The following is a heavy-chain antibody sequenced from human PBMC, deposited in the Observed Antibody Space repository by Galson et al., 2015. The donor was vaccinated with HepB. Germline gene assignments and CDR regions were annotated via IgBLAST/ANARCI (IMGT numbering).Heavy chain of an antibody. D-gene: IGHD3-22*01. CDR2: ISSKTDGGTT. CDR3: TTEDYYDSSGSSGTNLNDY. V-gene: IGHV3-15*01. CDR1: GFTFSNAW. J-gene: IGHJ4*02. Sequence: SLRLSCAASGFTFSNAWMRWVRQAPGKGLEWVGRISSKTDGGTTDYAAHVKGRITISRDDSKNTLQLQMNSLKTEDTAVYYCTTEDYYDSSGSSGTNLNDYWGQGTLVTVSS.